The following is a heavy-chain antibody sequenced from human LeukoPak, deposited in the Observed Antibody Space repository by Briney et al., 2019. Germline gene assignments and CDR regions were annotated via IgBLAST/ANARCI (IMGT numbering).Heavy chain of an antibody. Sequence: ASVKVSCKAAGYTFTNYGVFWVRQAPGQGLEWMAWISALNGNTNYAWDLLGRVTLTTDSSTSTAYMELTGLRSDDTAVYYCARMGGGANFDFWSGLDSWGQGTLVTVSS. V-gene: IGHV1-18*01. CDR2: ISALNGNT. CDR3: ARMGGGANFDFWSGLDS. CDR1: GYTFTNYG. D-gene: IGHD3-3*01. J-gene: IGHJ4*02.